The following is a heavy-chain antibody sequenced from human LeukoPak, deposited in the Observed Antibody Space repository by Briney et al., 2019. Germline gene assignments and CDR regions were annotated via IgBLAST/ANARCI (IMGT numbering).Heavy chain of an antibody. J-gene: IGHJ4*02. Sequence: SETLSLTCTVSGGSISSYYWSWIRQSPGKGLEWIGYIYYSGSTKYNPSLKSRVTISVDTSKNQFSLKLSSVTAADTAVYYCAREPILYSWDQGTLVTVSS. CDR3: AREPILYS. D-gene: IGHD2-15*01. V-gene: IGHV4-59*01. CDR1: GGSISSYY. CDR2: IYYSGST.